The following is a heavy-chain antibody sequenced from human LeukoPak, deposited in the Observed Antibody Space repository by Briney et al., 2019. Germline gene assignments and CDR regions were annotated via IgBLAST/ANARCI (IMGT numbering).Heavy chain of an antibody. Sequence: ASVKVSCKASVNTFTGYYMLWVRQAPGQGREGMRWINPNTGGTNYAQKFQGRVTMTRDTSISTAYMELSRLPSEDTVLYYCARDLGRWSGGDAFDIWGQGTMVTVSS. D-gene: IGHD2-15*01. CDR3: ARDLGRWSGGDAFDI. J-gene: IGHJ3*02. CDR2: INPNTGGT. V-gene: IGHV1-2*02. CDR1: VNTFTGYY.